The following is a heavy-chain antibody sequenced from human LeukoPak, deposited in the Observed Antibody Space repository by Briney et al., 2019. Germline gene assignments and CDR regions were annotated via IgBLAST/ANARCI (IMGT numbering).Heavy chain of an antibody. V-gene: IGHV3-74*01. CDR2: INTDGGST. CDR1: GFTFSSYW. J-gene: IGHJ4*02. CDR3: AREYSGGSSSLDY. Sequence: GGSLRLSCAASGFTFSSYWMHCVRQAPGKGLVCVSRINTDGGSTSYADSVKGRFTISRDNATNTLYLQMSSLRAEDTAVYYCAREYSGGSSSLDYWGQGTLVTVSS. D-gene: IGHD1-26*01.